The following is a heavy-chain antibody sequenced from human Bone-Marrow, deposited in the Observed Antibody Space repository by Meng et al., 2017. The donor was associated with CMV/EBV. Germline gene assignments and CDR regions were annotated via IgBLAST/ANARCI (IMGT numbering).Heavy chain of an antibody. V-gene: IGHV3-21*01. CDR2: ISSSSSYI. CDR3: ARDTVYCGGDCPPAFEI. CDR1: GFTFSSYS. J-gene: IGHJ3*02. Sequence: GGPLKISCAASGFTFSSYSMNWIRQAPGKGLEWVSSISSSSSYIYYADSVKGRFTISRDNAKNSLYLQMNSLRAEDTAVYYCARDTVYCGGDCPPAFEIWGQGTMVTVSS. D-gene: IGHD2-21*01.